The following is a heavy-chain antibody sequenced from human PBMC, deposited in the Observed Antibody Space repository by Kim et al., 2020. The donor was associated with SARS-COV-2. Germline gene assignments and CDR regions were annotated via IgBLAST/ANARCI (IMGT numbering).Heavy chain of an antibody. CDR2: ISWNSGSI. CDR3: AKDYYYDSSGLDY. Sequence: GGSLRLSCAASGFTFGDYAMHWVRQAPGKGLEWVSGISWNSGSIGYADSVKGRFTISRDNAKNSLYLQMNSLRAEDTALYYCAKDYYYDSSGLDYWGQGTLVTVSS. J-gene: IGHJ4*02. V-gene: IGHV3-9*01. CDR1: GFTFGDYA. D-gene: IGHD3-22*01.